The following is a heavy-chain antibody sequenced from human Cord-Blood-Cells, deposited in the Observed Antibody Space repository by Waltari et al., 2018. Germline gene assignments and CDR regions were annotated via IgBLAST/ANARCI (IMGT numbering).Heavy chain of an antibody. D-gene: IGHD3-10*01. CDR2: IIPIFGTA. CDR3: ARYKYYGSGSYYIGTGYYFDY. CDR1: GGTFSSYA. V-gene: IGHV1-69*01. J-gene: IGHJ4*02. Sequence: QVQLVQSGAEVKKPGSSVKVSCKASGGTFSSYAISWVRQAPGQGLEWMGGIIPIFGTANYAQKFQGRVTITVDESTSTAYMELSSLRSEDTAVYYCARYKYYGSGSYYIGTGYYFDYWGQGTLVTVSS.